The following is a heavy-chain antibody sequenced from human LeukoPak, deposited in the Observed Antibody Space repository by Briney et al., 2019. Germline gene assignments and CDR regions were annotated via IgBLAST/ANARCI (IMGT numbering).Heavy chain of an antibody. CDR2: IYYSGST. CDR1: GGSISSGGYY. CDR3: ARGDGDYYYYGMDV. J-gene: IGHJ6*02. V-gene: IGHV4-31*03. Sequence: SETLSLTCTVSGGSISSGGYYWSWIRQHPGKGLEWIGYIYYSGSTYYNPSLKSRVTISVDTSKNQFSLKLSSVTAADTAVYYCARGDGDYYYYGMDVWGQGTTVTVSS.